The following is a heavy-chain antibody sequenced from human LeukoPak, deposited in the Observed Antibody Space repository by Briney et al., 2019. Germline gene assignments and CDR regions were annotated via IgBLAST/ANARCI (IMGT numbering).Heavy chain of an antibody. D-gene: IGHD5-24*01. CDR2: INSDGSTT. CDR1: GFTFSNYW. CDR3: ARGEDGLAYFDY. V-gene: IGHV3-74*01. Sequence: GGSLRLSCAASGFTFSNYWMHWVRQAPGKGLVWVSRINSDGSTTTYADSVKGRFTISRDNAKNTLYLQMNSLRAEDTAVYYCARGEDGLAYFDYWGQGTQVTVSS. J-gene: IGHJ4*02.